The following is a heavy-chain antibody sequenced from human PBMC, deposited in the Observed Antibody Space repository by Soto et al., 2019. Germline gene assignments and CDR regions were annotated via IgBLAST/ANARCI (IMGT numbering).Heavy chain of an antibody. D-gene: IGHD6-6*01. V-gene: IGHV1-3*01. J-gene: IGHJ6*02. Sequence: ASVKVSCKTSGYTLTAYAMHWVRQAPGHSLESMGWINADNSNTKVSEKFEGRVTITRDKATNTVYMELSSLRSEDTAVYYCARQLVDEDYYYYSGMDVLGQGTTLTVSS. CDR2: INADNSNT. CDR3: ARQLVDEDYYYYSGMDV. CDR1: GYTLTAYA.